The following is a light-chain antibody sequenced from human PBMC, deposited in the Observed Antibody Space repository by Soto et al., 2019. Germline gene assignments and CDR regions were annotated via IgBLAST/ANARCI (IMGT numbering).Light chain of an antibody. CDR2: DAS. Sequence: QMTQSPSTLSASVGDRVTITCRASQSISSWLAWYQQRPGKAPKLLIYDASSLESGVPSRFSGSASGTEFTLTISSLQPDDFATYYCQQYNSLFGQGTKVDI. CDR3: QQYNSL. V-gene: IGKV1-5*01. CDR1: QSISSW. J-gene: IGKJ1*01.